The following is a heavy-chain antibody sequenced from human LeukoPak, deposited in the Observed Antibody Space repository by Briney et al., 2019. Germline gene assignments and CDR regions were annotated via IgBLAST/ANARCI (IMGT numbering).Heavy chain of an antibody. V-gene: IGHV3-48*04. CDR3: ARDPGSSYGSGSYFDP. CDR2: ISSSSTI. J-gene: IGHJ5*02. CDR1: GFTFSSYS. Sequence: GGSLRLSCAASGFTFSSYSMNWVRQAPGKGLEWVSYISSSSTIYYADSVKGRFTISRDNAKNSLYLQMNSLRAEDTAVYYCARDPGSSYGSGSYFDPWGQGTLVTVSS. D-gene: IGHD3-10*01.